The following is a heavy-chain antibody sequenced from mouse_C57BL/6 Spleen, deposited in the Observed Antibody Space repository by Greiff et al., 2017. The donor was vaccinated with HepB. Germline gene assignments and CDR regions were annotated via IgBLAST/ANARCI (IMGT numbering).Heavy chain of an antibody. Sequence: QVQLQQPGAELVRPGTSVKLSCKASGYTFTSYWMHWVKQRPGQGLEWIGVIDPSDSYTNYNGKFKGKATLTADKSSSTAYMQLSSLTSEDSAVYFCARLVTTLFDYWGQGTTLTVSS. CDR3: ARLVTTLFDY. CDR2: IDPSDSYT. V-gene: IGHV1-59*01. D-gene: IGHD2-2*01. CDR1: GYTFTSYW. J-gene: IGHJ2*01.